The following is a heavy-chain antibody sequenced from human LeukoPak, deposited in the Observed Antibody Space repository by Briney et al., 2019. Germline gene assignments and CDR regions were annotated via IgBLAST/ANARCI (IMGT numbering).Heavy chain of an antibody. CDR1: GYTFSKYG. V-gene: IGHV1-18*01. J-gene: IGHJ3*02. CDR3: ARGHSSSLYDALDI. D-gene: IGHD6-6*01. CDR2: ISASNGNT. Sequence: ASVKVSFKGSGYTFSKYGITWVRQTPGQGLEWMGWISASNGNTNYAQKLQGRVTMTTDTSPSTAYMELRSLRSDDTAVYYCARGHSSSLYDALDIWGQGTMVTVSS.